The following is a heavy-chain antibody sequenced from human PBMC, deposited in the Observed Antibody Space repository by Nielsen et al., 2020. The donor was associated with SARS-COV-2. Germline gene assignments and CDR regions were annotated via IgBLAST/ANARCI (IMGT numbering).Heavy chain of an antibody. J-gene: IGHJ2*01. CDR2: MSGSSRYI. CDR3: ARVAGTPPVSYSYFDL. Sequence: GESLKISCAGSGFTFSDYYMSWIRQVPGKGLERVAQMSGSSRYIHYADSVKGRHTISKDSAKNSLYLQMNSLRAEDTAVYYCARVAGTPPVSYSYFDLWGRGTLVTVSS. CDR1: GFTFSDYY. D-gene: IGHD6-19*01. V-gene: IGHV3-11*05.